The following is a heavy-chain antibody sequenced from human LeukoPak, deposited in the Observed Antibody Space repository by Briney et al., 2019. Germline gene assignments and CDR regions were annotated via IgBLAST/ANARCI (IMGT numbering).Heavy chain of an antibody. J-gene: IGHJ3*02. V-gene: IGHV3-9*01. D-gene: IGHD1-1*01. CDR3: AKDKRRNDGSAFDI. CDR2: ISWNSGGI. CDR1: GFSFDDYA. Sequence: GRSLRLSCAASGFSFDDYAMHWVRQAPGKGLEWVSGISWNSGGIGYADSVKGRFTISRDNAYNSLFLQMNSLRAEDSALYYCAKDKRRNDGSAFDIWGQGTMVTVSS.